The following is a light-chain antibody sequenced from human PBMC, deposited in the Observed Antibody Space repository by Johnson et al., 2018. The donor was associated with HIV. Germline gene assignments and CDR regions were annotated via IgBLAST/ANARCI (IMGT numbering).Light chain of an antibody. J-gene: IGLJ1*01. Sequence: QSVLTQPPSVSAAPGQKVTISCSGSTSNIGNNFVSWYQHLPGTAPKLLIYDNNKRPSGIPDRFSGSKSGTSATLGITGLQTGDEADYYCGTWDSSLSAGVCGAGTKVTVL. CDR2: DNN. V-gene: IGLV1-51*01. CDR3: GTWDSSLSAGV. CDR1: TSNIGNNF.